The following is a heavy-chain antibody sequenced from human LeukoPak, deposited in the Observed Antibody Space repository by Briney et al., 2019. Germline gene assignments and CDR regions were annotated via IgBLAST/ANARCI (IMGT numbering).Heavy chain of an antibody. D-gene: IGHD3-9*01. CDR2: IYYSGST. Sequence: KPSETLSLTCTVSGGSISSSSYYWGWIRQPPGKGLEWIGSIYYSGSTYYNPSLKSRVTIFVDTSKNQFSLKLSSVTAADTAVYYCARLPYDILTGYQSDYWGQGTLVTVSS. CDR1: GGSISSSSYY. V-gene: IGHV4-39*01. J-gene: IGHJ4*02. CDR3: ARLPYDILTGYQSDY.